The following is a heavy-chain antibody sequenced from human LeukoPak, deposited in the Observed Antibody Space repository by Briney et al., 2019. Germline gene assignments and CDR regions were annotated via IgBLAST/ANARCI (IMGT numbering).Heavy chain of an antibody. D-gene: IGHD4-17*01. CDR2: ISENGSNK. CDR3: SNALGGDYEFDY. CDR1: GLSFRTYG. Sequence: PGGSLRLSCAGSGLSFRTYGIHWVRQAPGKGLEWVAVISENGSNKYYADSVKGRFTISGDNSKNIIYLQINSLGPEDTALYFCSNALGGDYEFDYWGQGTLVTVSS. V-gene: IGHV3-30*18. J-gene: IGHJ4*02.